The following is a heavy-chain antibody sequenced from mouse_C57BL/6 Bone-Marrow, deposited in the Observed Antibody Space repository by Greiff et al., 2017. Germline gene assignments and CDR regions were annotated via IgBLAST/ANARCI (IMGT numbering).Heavy chain of an antibody. CDR2: IDPSDSHT. CDR3: AREGAWSTVVFDY. V-gene: IGHV1-50*01. CDR1: GYTFTSYW. J-gene: IGHJ2*01. Sequence: QVQLQQPGAELVKPGASVKLSCKASGYTFTSYWMQWVKQRPGQGLEWIGEIDPSDSHTNYNQKFKGKATLTVDTSSRPAYMQLSSLTSEDSAVYYCAREGAWSTVVFDYWGQGTTLTVSS. D-gene: IGHD1-1*01.